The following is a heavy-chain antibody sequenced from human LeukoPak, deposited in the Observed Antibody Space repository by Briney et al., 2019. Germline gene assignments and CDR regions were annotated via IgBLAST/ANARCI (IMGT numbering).Heavy chain of an antibody. CDR1: GFTFSSYA. CDR3: AKADSPYYYDSSDDY. D-gene: IGHD3-22*01. V-gene: IGHV3-23*01. CDR2: INEGGSGT. J-gene: IGHJ4*02. Sequence: PGGSLRLSCAASGFTFSSYAMSWVRQAPGKGLEWVSIINEGGSGTYYADSVKGRFTISRDNSKNTLYLQMNSLRVEDTAVYYCAKADSPYYYDSSDDYWGQGTLVTVSS.